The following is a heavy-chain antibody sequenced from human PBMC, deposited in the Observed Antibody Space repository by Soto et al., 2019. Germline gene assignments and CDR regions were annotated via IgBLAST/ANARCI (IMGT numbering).Heavy chain of an antibody. J-gene: IGHJ4*02. CDR1: GFSLSTSGLG. Sequence: QITLKESGPTLVRPTQTLTLTCTFSGFSLSTSGLGVGWIRQPPGKALEWLALIYWNDDKRYSPSLKARLTITKDTSKSQVVLTMSNMDPVDTATYYCAHSPSGWYIFDYWGQGTLVTVSS. CDR3: AHSPSGWYIFDY. CDR2: IYWNDDK. V-gene: IGHV2-5*01. D-gene: IGHD6-19*01.